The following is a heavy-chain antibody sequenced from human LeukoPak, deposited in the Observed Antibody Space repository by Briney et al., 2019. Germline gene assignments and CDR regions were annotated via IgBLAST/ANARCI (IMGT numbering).Heavy chain of an antibody. CDR2: TYYRSKWSN. D-gene: IGHD6-19*01. Sequence: SQTLSLTCALSGDSVSSNTATWNWIRQSPSRGLEWLVRTYYRSKWSNDYAVSVKGRIMLNPDTSKNQFSLQLTSVTPEDTAVYYCVRDNKGIAVSAAFDIWGQGTMVTVSS. CDR3: VRDNKGIAVSAAFDI. CDR1: GDSVSSNTAT. V-gene: IGHV6-1*01. J-gene: IGHJ3*02.